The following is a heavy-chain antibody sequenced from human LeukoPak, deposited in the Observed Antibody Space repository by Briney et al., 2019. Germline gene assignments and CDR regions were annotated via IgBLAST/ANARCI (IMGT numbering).Heavy chain of an antibody. CDR3: ARSLRYSPGGGL. Sequence: SETLSLTCAVYGGSLSGYYWSWIRQSPGKGLEWIGEIDHRGRTNYDPSLKSRLTISVDTSKNQFSLKLSSVTAADTAVYYCARSLRYSPGGGLWGRGTLVTASS. CDR2: IDHRGRT. CDR1: GGSLSGYY. J-gene: IGHJ2*01. V-gene: IGHV4-34*01. D-gene: IGHD5-18*01.